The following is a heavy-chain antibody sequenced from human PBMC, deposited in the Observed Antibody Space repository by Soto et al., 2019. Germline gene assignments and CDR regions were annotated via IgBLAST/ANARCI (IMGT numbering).Heavy chain of an antibody. J-gene: IGHJ4*02. Sequence: QVQLVQSGAEVKKPGASVKVSCKASGYTFTSYAMHWVRQAPGQRLEWMGWINAGNGNTKYSQKFQGRVTITRDTSARTAYRELSSLRSEDTAVYYCARGPGGPDGPGDYCGQGTLVTVSS. CDR3: ARGPGGPDGPGDY. V-gene: IGHV1-3*01. CDR2: INAGNGNT. CDR1: GYTFTSYA. D-gene: IGHD2-15*01.